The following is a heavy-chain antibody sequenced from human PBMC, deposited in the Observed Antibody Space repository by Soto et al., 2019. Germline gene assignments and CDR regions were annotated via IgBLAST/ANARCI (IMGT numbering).Heavy chain of an antibody. CDR2: ISYDGSNK. Sequence: QVQLVESGGGVVQPGRSLRLSCAASGFTFSSYGMHWVRQAPGKGLEWVAVISYDGSNKYYADSVKGRFTISRDNSKNTLSLQMNSLRAEDTAVYYCAKDPYLFVVIGPHAFDIWGQGTMVTVSS. CDR1: GFTFSSYG. CDR3: AKDPYLFVVIGPHAFDI. J-gene: IGHJ3*02. D-gene: IGHD2-2*01. V-gene: IGHV3-30*18.